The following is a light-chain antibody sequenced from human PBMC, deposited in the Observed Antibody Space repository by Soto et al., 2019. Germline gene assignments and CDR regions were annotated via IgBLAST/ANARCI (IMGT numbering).Light chain of an antibody. Sequence: EIVMPQSPATLSVSAGERATLSCRSSQSVSSNLAWYQQKPGQAPRLLIYGASTRATGIPARFSGSGSGTEFTLTISSLQPEDFATYYCQQYYAFPVTFGQGTRLEI. V-gene: IGKV3-15*01. J-gene: IGKJ5*01. CDR3: QQYYAFPVT. CDR2: GAS. CDR1: QSVSSN.